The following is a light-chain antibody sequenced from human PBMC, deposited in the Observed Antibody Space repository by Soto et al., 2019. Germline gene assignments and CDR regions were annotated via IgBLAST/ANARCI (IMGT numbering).Light chain of an antibody. Sequence: DIQMTQSPSALSASVGDRVTITCRASQDISNYLAWYQQKPGKAPKLLIYAASTLHSGVPSRFSGSGSGTDFTLTISSLQPEDVATYYCQKYNSAPVPFGQGTKLEIK. V-gene: IGKV1-27*01. CDR1: QDISNY. CDR3: QKYNSAPVP. J-gene: IGKJ2*01. CDR2: AAS.